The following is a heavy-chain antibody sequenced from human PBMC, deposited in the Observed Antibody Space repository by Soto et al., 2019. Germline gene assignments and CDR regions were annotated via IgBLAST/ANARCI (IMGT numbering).Heavy chain of an antibody. CDR2: ISSSSSYI. CDR1: GFTFSSYS. CDR3: ASGLGPYRSGINPF. D-gene: IGHD3-10*01. V-gene: IGHV3-21*01. Sequence: GGSLRLSCAASGFTFSSYSMNWVRQAPGKGLEWVSSISSSSSYIYYADSVKGRFTISRDNAKNSLYLQMNSLRAEDTAVYYCASGLGPYRSGINPFGGQGTLVPGSS. J-gene: IGHJ4*02.